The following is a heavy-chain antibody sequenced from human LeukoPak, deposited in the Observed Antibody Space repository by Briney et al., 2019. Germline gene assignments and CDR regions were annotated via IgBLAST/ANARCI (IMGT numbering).Heavy chain of an antibody. J-gene: IGHJ6*02. Sequence: GGSLRLSCAASGFTFSHYAMTWVRQAPGNGLEWVSVISFDGNNRYYAASVKGRFTISRDNSKIVYLQMSSLRVEDTAVYYCARGALGLTYSSSLYLGYHGLDVWGQGTTVIVSS. D-gene: IGHD6-13*01. V-gene: IGHV3-30*19. CDR1: GFTFSHYA. CDR3: ARGALGLTYSSSLYLGYHGLDV. CDR2: ISFDGNNR.